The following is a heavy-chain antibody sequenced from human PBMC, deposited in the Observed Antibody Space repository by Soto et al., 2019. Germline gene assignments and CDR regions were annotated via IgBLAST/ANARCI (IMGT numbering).Heavy chain of an antibody. Sequence: SVKVSCKASGGTFSSYAISWVRQAPGQGLEWMGGIIPIFGTANYAQKFQGRVTITADESTSTAYMELSSLRSEDTAVYYCARAYLYCSGGSCYSENYYYYGMDVWGQGTPVTV. J-gene: IGHJ6*02. CDR3: ARAYLYCSGGSCYSENYYYYGMDV. CDR2: IIPIFGTA. CDR1: GGTFSSYA. D-gene: IGHD2-15*01. V-gene: IGHV1-69*13.